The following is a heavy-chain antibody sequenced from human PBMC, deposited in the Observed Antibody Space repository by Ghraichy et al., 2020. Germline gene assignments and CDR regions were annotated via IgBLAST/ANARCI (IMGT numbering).Heavy chain of an antibody. CDR2: ISGSGGST. CDR3: AKGEMTTLTTGWLGYNDYYYYGIDV. CDR1: GFTFSSYA. Sequence: GGSLRLSCAASGFTFSSYAMSWVRQAPGKGLEWVSVISGSGGSTYIADSVKGRFTISRDNSKNTLYLQMNSLRAEDSAAYYCAKGEMTTLTTGWLGYNDYYYYGIDVWGQGTAVTVSS. D-gene: IGHD4-11*01. V-gene: IGHV3-23*01. J-gene: IGHJ6*02.